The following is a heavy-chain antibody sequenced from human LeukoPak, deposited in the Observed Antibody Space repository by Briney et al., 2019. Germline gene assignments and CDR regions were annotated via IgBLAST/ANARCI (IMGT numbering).Heavy chain of an antibody. Sequence: PSETLSLTCTVSGGSISSSSYYWGWIRQPPGKGLEWIGSIYYSGITYYNPSLTSRVTISVDTSKNQFSLRLTSVTAADTAVYYCARYPYSDSGVWQAFDYWGQGTLVTVSS. V-gene: IGHV4-39*01. CDR1: GGSISSSSYY. D-gene: IGHD5-12*01. J-gene: IGHJ4*02. CDR2: IYYSGIT. CDR3: ARYPYSDSGVWQAFDY.